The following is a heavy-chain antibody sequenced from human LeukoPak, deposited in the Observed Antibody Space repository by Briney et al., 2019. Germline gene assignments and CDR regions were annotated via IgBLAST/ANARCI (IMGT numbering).Heavy chain of an antibody. CDR3: ARDRNTDFWSGYHTNYFDY. CDR1: GFTFSSYW. Sequence: PGGSLRLSCAASGFTFSSYWMSWVRQAPGKGLEWVANIKQEGSEKYYVDSVKGRFTISRDNAKNSLYLQMNSLRAEDTAVYYCARDRNTDFWSGYHTNYFDYWGQGTLVTVSS. V-gene: IGHV3-7*01. CDR2: IKQEGSEK. D-gene: IGHD3-3*01. J-gene: IGHJ4*02.